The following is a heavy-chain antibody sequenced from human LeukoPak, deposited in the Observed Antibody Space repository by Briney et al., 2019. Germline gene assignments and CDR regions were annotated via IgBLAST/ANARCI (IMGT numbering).Heavy chain of an antibody. D-gene: IGHD1-26*01. CDR3: ARYSGTYRDF. CDR1: GFTFSTYN. Sequence: PGGSVRHSCAASGFTFSTYNMNWVRQAPGKGLEWVSSITSSSSYIFYADSVTGRFTISRDNAKNSLYLQMNSLRAEDTAVYYCARYSGTYRDFWGQGTLVTVSS. CDR2: ITSSSSYI. V-gene: IGHV3-21*01. J-gene: IGHJ4*02.